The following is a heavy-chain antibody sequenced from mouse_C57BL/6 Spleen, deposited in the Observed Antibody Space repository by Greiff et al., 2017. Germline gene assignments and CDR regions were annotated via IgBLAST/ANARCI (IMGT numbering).Heavy chain of an antibody. Sequence: QVQLQQPGAELVKPGASVKLSCKASGYTFTSYWMHWVKQRPGQGLEWIGMIHPNSGSTNYNEKFKSKATLTVDKSSSTAYMQLSSLTSEDSAVYYGATYDYDSVWYFDVWGTGTTVTVSS. CDR1: GYTFTSYW. CDR3: ATYDYDSVWYFDV. CDR2: IHPNSGST. V-gene: IGHV1-64*01. J-gene: IGHJ1*03. D-gene: IGHD2-4*01.